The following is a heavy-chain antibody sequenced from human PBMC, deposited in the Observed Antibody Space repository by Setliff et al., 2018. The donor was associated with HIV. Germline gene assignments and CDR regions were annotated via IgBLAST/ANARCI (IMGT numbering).Heavy chain of an antibody. CDR3: ARDIQAAGTGWFDP. Sequence: PSETLSLTCAVSGYSISSGYYWGWIRQPPGKGLEWIGSIYHSGSTDYNPSLKSRVTRSLDTSKNQFSLKLSSVTAADTAVYYGARDIQAAGTGWFDPWGQGTLVTVSS. CDR1: GYSISSGYY. CDR2: IYHSGST. J-gene: IGHJ5*02. D-gene: IGHD6-13*01. V-gene: IGHV4-38-2*02.